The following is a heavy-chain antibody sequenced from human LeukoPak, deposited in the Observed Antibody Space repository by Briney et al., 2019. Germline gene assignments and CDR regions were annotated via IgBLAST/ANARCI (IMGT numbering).Heavy chain of an antibody. J-gene: IGHJ5*02. Sequence: GRSLRLSCAASGFTFSSYAMHWVRQAPGKGLEWVAVISYDGSNKYYADSVKGQFTISRDNSKNTLYLQMNSLRAEDTAVYYCARGPAAVHPWGQGTLVTVSS. V-gene: IGHV3-30*04. CDR1: GFTFSSYA. CDR3: ARGPAAVHP. CDR2: ISYDGSNK. D-gene: IGHD6-13*01.